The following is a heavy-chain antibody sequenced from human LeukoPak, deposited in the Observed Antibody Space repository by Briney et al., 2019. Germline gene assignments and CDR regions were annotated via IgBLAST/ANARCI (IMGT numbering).Heavy chain of an antibody. CDR1: GGSLTSYH. J-gene: IGHJ5*02. CDR3: ASGGYCGSTSCYPNWFDP. V-gene: IGHV4-59*01. D-gene: IGHD2-2*01. Sequence: SETLSLTCSVSGGSLTSYHWSWIRQPPGKGLEWIGYISYSGSTNYNPSLKSRVTISLDTSKNQFSLKLSSVTAADTAVYYCASGGYCGSTSCYPNWFDPWGQGTLVTVSS. CDR2: ISYSGST.